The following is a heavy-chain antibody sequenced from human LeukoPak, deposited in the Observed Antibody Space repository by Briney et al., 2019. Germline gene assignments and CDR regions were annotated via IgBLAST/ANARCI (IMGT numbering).Heavy chain of an antibody. Sequence: PGGSLRLSCAASGFTFSSYTMNWVRQAPGKGLEWVSSISSSSSYIYYADSVKGRFTISRDNAKNSLFLQPNSLRAEDTAVYFCARATWDPNYYYYMDVWGKGTTVTISS. CDR2: ISSSSSYI. V-gene: IGHV3-21*01. CDR1: GFTFSSYT. J-gene: IGHJ6*03. CDR3: ARATWDPNYYYYMDV. D-gene: IGHD1-26*01.